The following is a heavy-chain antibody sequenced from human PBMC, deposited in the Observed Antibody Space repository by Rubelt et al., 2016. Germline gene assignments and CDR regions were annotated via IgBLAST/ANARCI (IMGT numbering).Heavy chain of an antibody. J-gene: IGHJ6*03. V-gene: IGHV4-34*01. CDR1: GGSFSGYY. Sequence: QVQLQQWGAGLLKPSETLSLTCAVYGGSFSGYYWSWIRQPPGKGLEWIGYIYYSGSTNYNPSLKSRVTISVDTSKNQFSLKLSSVNAADTAVYYCARSAMVSFYYYYYMDVWGKGTTVTVSS. CDR2: IYYSGST. CDR3: ARSAMVSFYYYYYMDV. D-gene: IGHD5-18*01.